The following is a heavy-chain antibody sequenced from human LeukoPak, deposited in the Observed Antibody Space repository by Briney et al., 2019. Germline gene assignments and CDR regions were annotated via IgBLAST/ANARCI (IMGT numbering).Heavy chain of an antibody. D-gene: IGHD5-18*01. Sequence: PSETLSLTCTVSSGSISSTSYYWGWIRQPPGKGLEWIGTISYNGSTYYNLSLKSRVTSSVDTSKNQFSLKLSSVTAADTAMYYCARLGIQLWYHFDYWGRGILVTVSS. J-gene: IGHJ4*02. CDR1: SGSISSTSYY. CDR2: ISYNGST. V-gene: IGHV4-39*01. CDR3: ARLGIQLWYHFDY.